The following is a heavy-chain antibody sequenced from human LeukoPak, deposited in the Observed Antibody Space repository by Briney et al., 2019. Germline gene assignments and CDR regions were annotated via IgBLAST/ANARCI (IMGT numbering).Heavy chain of an antibody. CDR1: GGSISNNNW. Sequence: PSETLSLTCAVSGGSISNNNWWSWVRQPPGKGLEWIGEIYHSGSSNYNPSLKSRVTVSVDKSTNQFSLKLSSLTAADTAVYYCARVDLDDSSWYGYFDSWGQGTLVTVSS. CDR3: ARVDLDDSSWYGYFDS. D-gene: IGHD6-13*01. V-gene: IGHV4-4*02. J-gene: IGHJ4*02. CDR2: IYHSGSS.